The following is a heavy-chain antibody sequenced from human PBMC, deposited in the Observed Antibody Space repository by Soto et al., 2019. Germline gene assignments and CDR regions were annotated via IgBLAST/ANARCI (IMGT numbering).Heavy chain of an antibody. Sequence: PSETLSLTCAVYGGSFSGYYWSWIRQPPGKGLEWIGEINHSGSTNYNPSLKSRVTISVDTSKNQFSLKLSSVTAADTAVYYCARSGHDFWSGYYRGRYELWGQGTLVTVSS. V-gene: IGHV4-34*01. D-gene: IGHD3-3*01. J-gene: IGHJ4*02. CDR2: INHSGST. CDR3: ARSGHDFWSGYYRGRYEL. CDR1: GGSFSGYY.